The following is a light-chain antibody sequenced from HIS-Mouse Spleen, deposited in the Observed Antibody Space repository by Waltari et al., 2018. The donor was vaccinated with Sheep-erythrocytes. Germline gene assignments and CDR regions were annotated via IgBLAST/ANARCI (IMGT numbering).Light chain of an antibody. Sequence: QSALTHPRSVSGSPGQSVTISCTGTSSDVAGYNFASWYQQHPGKAPKLMIYDVSKRPSGVPDRFSGSKSGNTASLTISGLQAEDEADYYCCSYAGSYTVVFGGGTKLTVL. CDR3: CSYAGSYTVV. V-gene: IGLV2-11*01. CDR2: DVS. J-gene: IGLJ2*01. CDR1: SSDVAGYNF.